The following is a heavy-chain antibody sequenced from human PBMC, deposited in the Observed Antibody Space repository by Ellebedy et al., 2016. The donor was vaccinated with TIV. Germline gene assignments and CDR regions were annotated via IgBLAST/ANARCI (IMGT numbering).Heavy chain of an antibody. CDR3: ERATWEGSGISGWFDP. Sequence: MPSETLSLTFPLSGGSISGYYWSWIRQPAGKGLEWIGRTYFAGSANYYPSLTSRVTMSVDTSKNQFCLKLTSVTAADTAGCDCERATWEGSGISGWFDPWGQGTPVTVSS. CDR2: TYFAGSA. J-gene: IGHJ5*02. CDR1: GGSISGYY. D-gene: IGHD2-15*01. V-gene: IGHV4-4*07.